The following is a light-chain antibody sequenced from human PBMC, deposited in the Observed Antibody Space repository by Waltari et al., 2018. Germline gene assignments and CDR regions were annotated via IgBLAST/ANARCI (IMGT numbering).Light chain of an antibody. CDR3: QQRYSWPRT. CDR1: QSVSSQ. Sequence: EIVLTQSPATLSLSPGERLTLSCRAIQSVSSQLAWYQQKPGQAPRLLIYDASDRATGIPARFSGSGSGTDFTLTISSLEPEDLAVYYCQQRYSWPRTFGQGTKLEIK. J-gene: IGKJ2*01. V-gene: IGKV3-11*01. CDR2: DAS.